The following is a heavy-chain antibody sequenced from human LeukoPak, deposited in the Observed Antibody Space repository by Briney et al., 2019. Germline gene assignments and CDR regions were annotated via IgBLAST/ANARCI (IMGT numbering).Heavy chain of an antibody. CDR1: GGSISSSTYY. J-gene: IGHJ3*02. D-gene: IGHD2-15*01. CDR3: ASRYCRGGNCDSGLIGINAFDI. CDR2: IYYSGTT. V-gene: IGHV4-39*01. Sequence: SETLSLTCTVSGGSISSSTYYWGWISQPPGKGLEWIGTIYYSGTTNYNPSLKSRVTISVDTSKNQLSLKLSSVTAADTAVYYCASRYCRGGNCDSGLIGINAFDIWGQGTMVTVSS.